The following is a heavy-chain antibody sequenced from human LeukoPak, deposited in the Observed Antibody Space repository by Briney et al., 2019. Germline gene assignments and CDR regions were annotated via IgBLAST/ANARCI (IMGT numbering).Heavy chain of an antibody. CDR2: ISAYNGYT. CDR3: ARGFPPRRNYDSSGYYSYYFDH. D-gene: IGHD3-22*01. J-gene: IGHJ4*02. CDR1: GYTFTSYG. V-gene: IGHV1-18*01. Sequence: ASVKVSCKASGYTFTSYGISWVRQAPGQGLEWMGWISAYNGYTHFAQKFQGRVTMTTDTSTSTAYMELRSLRSDDTAVYYCARGFPPRRNYDSSGYYSYYFDHWGQGTLVTVSS.